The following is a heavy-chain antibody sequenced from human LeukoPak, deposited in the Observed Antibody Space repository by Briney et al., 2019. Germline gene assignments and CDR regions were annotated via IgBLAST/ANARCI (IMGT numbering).Heavy chain of an antibody. J-gene: IGHJ5*02. CDR1: GVAFSSDA. CDR3: ARGNWFDP. V-gene: IGHV3-30*04. Sequence: GRSLRLSCAASGVAFSSDAMHWVRQAPGKGLEWVAGISYDGRNNNNADSVKGRFTMSRDNSKNTLYVQMNSLRAEDTAVYYCARGNWFDPWGQGTLVTVSS. CDR2: ISYDGRNN.